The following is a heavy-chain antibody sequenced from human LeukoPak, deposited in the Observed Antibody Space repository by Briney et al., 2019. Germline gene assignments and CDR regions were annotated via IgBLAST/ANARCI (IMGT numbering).Heavy chain of an antibody. D-gene: IGHD2-15*01. Sequence: GASVKVSCKASGYTFTGNHVHWVREAPGQGLGWMGWIAPNSGGTMYAQKFQDRVTMTSDTSISTAYIELTGLKSDATAVYFCAKEADIVSFDLWGRGTLVTVSS. V-gene: IGHV1-2*02. CDR3: AKEADIVSFDL. CDR2: IAPNSGGT. J-gene: IGHJ2*01. CDR1: GYTFTGNH.